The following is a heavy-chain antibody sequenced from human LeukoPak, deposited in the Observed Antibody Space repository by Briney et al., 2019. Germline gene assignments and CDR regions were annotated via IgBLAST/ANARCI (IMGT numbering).Heavy chain of an antibody. J-gene: IGHJ4*02. Sequence: GGSLRLSCAASGFTFSSYAMSWVRQAPGKGLEWVSAIGTGSSSTYYADSVKSRFTISRDSSKNTVYLQMTNLRGEDTALYYCAKRTYCGSDCYFDFWGQGTLVTVSS. CDR3: AKRTYCGSDCYFDF. CDR1: GFTFSSYA. V-gene: IGHV3-23*01. D-gene: IGHD2-21*02. CDR2: IGTGSSST.